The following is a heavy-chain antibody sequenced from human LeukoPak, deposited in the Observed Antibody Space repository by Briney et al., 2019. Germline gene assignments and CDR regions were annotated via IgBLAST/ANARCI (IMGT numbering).Heavy chain of an antibody. Sequence: GGSLRLSCATAEFILSSYEMHWDRQTPGRGLEYVSGISGNGLSSYYAISVKDRFTISRDNSKNTLYLHMGSLKTEDMAVYCSARRTEGTAHFVNWGQGTMVIVSS. CDR1: EFILSSYE. CDR3: ARRTEGTAHFVN. CDR2: ISGNGLSS. V-gene: IGHV3-64*01. J-gene: IGHJ4*02. D-gene: IGHD1-7*01.